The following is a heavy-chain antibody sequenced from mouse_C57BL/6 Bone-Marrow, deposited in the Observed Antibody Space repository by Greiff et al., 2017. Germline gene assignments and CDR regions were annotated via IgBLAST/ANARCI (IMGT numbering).Heavy chain of an antibody. V-gene: IGHV1-54*01. CDR1: GYAFTNYL. CDR3: AGSQAWFAY. Sequence: QVQLQQSGAELVRPGTSVKVSCKASGYAFTNYLIEWVKQRPGQGLEWIGVINPGSGGNTYNEKLKGKGKLTADKSSSTAYMQLSSQTSEDSAVYFGAGSQAWFAYWGQGTLLTVSA. CDR2: INPGSGGN. J-gene: IGHJ3*01.